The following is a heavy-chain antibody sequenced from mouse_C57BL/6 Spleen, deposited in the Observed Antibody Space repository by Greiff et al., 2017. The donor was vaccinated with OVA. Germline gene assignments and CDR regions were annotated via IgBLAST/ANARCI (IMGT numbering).Heavy chain of an antibody. D-gene: IGHD2-1*01. CDR2: INPSTGGT. CDR1: GYSFTGYY. J-gene: IGHJ2*01. V-gene: IGHV1-42*01. CDR3: ARRRGNSRDY. Sequence: VQLQQSGPELVKPGASVKISCKASGYSFTGYYMNWVKQSPEKSLEWIGEINPSTGGTTYNQKFKAKATLTVDKSSSTAYMQLKSLTSEDSAVYYGARRRGNSRDYWGQGTTLTVSS.